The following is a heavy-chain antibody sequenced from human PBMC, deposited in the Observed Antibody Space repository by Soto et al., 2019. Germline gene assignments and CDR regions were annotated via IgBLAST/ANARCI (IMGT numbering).Heavy chain of an antibody. J-gene: IGHJ5*02. CDR1: GYSFRTHG. CDR2: ISTYDDKT. V-gene: IGHV1-18*03. Sequence: QVQLVQSGAEVKTPGASVKVSCRASGYSFRTHGISWVRQAPGQGLEWMGWISTYDDKTNFPQKFQGRITMTTDTSTSTAYMELRSLRSDDMAVYFCARDLGYCNSSGCFRNWFDPWGQGTLVTVSS. D-gene: IGHD2-15*01. CDR3: ARDLGYCNSSGCFRNWFDP.